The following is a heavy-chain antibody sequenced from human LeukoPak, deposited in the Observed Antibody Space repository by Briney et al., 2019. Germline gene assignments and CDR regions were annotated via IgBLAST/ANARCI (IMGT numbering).Heavy chain of an antibody. J-gene: IGHJ5*02. CDR2: INDSGST. CDR3: ARGGRYCSNISCYNEYNWFDP. Sequence: SETLSLTCAVYGGSFNGYFWTWIRQPPGKGLEWIGEINDSGSTNYNPSLKSRVTISVDTSKNQFSLKLTSVTAADTAVYYCARGGRYCSNISCYNEYNWFDPWGQGTLVIVSS. V-gene: IGHV4-34*01. D-gene: IGHD2-2*01. CDR1: GGSFNGYF.